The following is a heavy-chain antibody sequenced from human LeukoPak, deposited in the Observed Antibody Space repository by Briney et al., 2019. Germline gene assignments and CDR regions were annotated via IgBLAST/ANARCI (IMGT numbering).Heavy chain of an antibody. CDR1: GSSMNYYH. CDR3: ARRVYSGNYFDY. Sequence: SETLSLTCAVSGSSMNYYHWTWMRQPPGRGLEWIGYVFYSGSTNYNPSLKSRVTISLDTSKNQFSLRLTSVTAADTAVYYCARRVYSGNYFDYWGQGILVTVSS. D-gene: IGHD1-26*01. CDR2: VFYSGST. J-gene: IGHJ4*02. V-gene: IGHV4-59*08.